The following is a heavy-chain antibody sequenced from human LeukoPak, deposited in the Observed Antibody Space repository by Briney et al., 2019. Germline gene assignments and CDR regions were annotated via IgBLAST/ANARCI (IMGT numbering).Heavy chain of an antibody. D-gene: IGHD5-12*01. CDR3: TRDTREYSGYVFFDY. CDR2: IRSKAYGGTT. J-gene: IGHJ4*02. CDR1: GFTFGDYA. Sequence: GGSLRLSCTASGFTFGDYAMSWFRQAPGKGLEWVGFIRSKAYGGTTEYAASVKGRFTISRDDSKSIAYLQMNSLKTEDTAVYYCTRDTREYSGYVFFDYWGQGTLVTVSS. V-gene: IGHV3-49*03.